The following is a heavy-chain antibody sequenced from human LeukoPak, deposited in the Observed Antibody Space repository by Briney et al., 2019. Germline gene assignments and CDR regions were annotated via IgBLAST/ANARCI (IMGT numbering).Heavy chain of an antibody. CDR2: IYYSGST. CDR3: ASGVVVQPKNYYYMHV. V-gene: IGHV4-39*01. Sequence: SETLSLTCTFSGGSISSSSYYWGWIRQPPGKGLEWIGSIYYSGSTYYNPSLKSRVTISVDTSKNQFSLKLSSVTAADTAVYYCASGVVVQPKNYYYMHVWGKGTTVTVSS. CDR1: GGSISSSSYY. D-gene: IGHD2-15*01. J-gene: IGHJ6*03.